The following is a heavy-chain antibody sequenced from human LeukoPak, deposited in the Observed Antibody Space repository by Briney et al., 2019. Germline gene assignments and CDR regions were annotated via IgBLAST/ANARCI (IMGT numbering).Heavy chain of an antibody. CDR2: ISSSSSTI. CDR3: ARGITMIVVVTEDAFDI. V-gene: IGHV3-48*01. CDR1: GFTFSSYS. D-gene: IGHD3-22*01. Sequence: QPGGSPRLSCAASGFTFSSYSMNWVRQAPGKGLEWVSYISSSSSTIYYADSVKGRFTISRDNAKNSLYLQMNSLRAEDTAVYYCARGITMIVVVTEDAFDIWGQGTMVTVSS. J-gene: IGHJ3*02.